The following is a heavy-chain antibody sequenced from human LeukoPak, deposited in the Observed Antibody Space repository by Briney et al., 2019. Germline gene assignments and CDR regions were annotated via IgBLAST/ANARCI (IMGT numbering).Heavy chain of an antibody. CDR3: ARDIAAAAFDY. CDR2: IYYSGST. Sequence: PSETLSLTCTVSGGSFSRGSYYWRWVRQPPGRGLEWIVYIYYSGSTNYNPSLKSRVTISVDTSKNQFSLKLSSVTAADAAVYYCARDIAAAAFDYWGQGTLVTVSS. CDR1: GGSFSRGSYY. V-gene: IGHV4-61*01. D-gene: IGHD6-13*01. J-gene: IGHJ4*02.